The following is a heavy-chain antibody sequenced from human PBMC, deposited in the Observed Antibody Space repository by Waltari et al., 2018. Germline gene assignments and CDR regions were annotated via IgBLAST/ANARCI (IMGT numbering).Heavy chain of an antibody. CDR2: IKYDGREK. Sequence: EVDLVESGGGLVKPGGSLRLDCAASGFTLGPACMTWVRQAPGKGLEWVANIKYDGREKNYVDSVKCRFTISRDNTKSSLYLEMNSLRAEDTAVYFCVRDHRESADPKDYWGQGTLVSVSS. V-gene: IGHV3-7*04. CDR1: GFTLGPAC. D-gene: IGHD1-26*01. CDR3: VRDHRESADPKDY. J-gene: IGHJ4*02.